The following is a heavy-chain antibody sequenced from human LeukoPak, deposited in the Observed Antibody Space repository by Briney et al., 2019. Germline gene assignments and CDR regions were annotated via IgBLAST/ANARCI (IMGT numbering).Heavy chain of an antibody. CDR2: INHSGST. D-gene: IGHD3-10*01. J-gene: IGHJ4*02. V-gene: IGHV4-34*01. CDR3: ASGESTSLGY. CDR1: GGSFSGYY. Sequence: ASETLSLTCAVYGGSFSGYYWSWIRQPPGKGLEWIGEINHSGSTNYNPSLKSRVTISVDTSKNQFSLKLSSVTAADTAVYYCASGESTSLGYWGQGTLVTVSS.